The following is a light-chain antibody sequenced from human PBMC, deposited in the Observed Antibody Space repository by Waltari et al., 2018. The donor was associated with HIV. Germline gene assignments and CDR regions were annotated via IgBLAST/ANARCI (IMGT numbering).Light chain of an antibody. J-gene: IGKJ1*01. CDR2: KAS. CDR1: QSISGL. V-gene: IGKV1-5*03. Sequence: DIQMTQSPSTLSASVGDRVAIPCRASQSISGLLAWYQQKPGKAPNLLIYKASTLESVVPSRFSGSGSGTEFTLTISSLQPDDFATYYCQQYNTYSRTFGQGTKVEIK. CDR3: QQYNTYSRT.